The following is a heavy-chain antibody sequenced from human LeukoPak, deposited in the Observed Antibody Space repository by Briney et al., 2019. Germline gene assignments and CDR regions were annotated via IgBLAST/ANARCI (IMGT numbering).Heavy chain of an antibody. D-gene: IGHD3-22*01. J-gene: IGHJ4*02. V-gene: IGHV1-69*01. Sequence: SVKVSCKASGGTFSSYAISWVRQAPGQGLEWMGGIIPIFGTANYAQKFQGRVTITADESTSTAYMELSSLRSEDTAVYYCASSPFPYYYDSSGYYDYFDYWGQGTLITVSS. CDR2: IIPIFGTA. CDR1: GGTFSSYA. CDR3: ASSPFPYYYDSSGYYDYFDY.